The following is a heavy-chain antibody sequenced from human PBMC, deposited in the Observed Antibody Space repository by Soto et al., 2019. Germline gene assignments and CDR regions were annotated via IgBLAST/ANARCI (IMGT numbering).Heavy chain of an antibody. CDR1: GGSISSYY. CDR2: IYYSGST. D-gene: IGHD4-17*01. V-gene: IGHV4-59*08. CDR3: ARLRHGDYGRVDY. J-gene: IGHJ4*02. Sequence: SETLSLTCTVSGGSISSYYWSWIRQPPGKGLEWIGYIYYSGSTNYNPSLKSRVTISVDTSKNQFSLKLSSVTAADTAVYYCARLRHGDYGRVDYWGQGTLVTVSS.